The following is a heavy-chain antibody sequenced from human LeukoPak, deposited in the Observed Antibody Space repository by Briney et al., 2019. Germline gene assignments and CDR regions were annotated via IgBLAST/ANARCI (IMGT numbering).Heavy chain of an antibody. V-gene: IGHV3-30-3*02. CDR2: ISHDGSKK. CDR1: GFIFRTYA. CDR3: AKYFRATANDYFDY. Sequence: PGRSLRLSCAASGFIFRTYAMHWVRQAPGKGLEWVAFISHDGSKKYYADSVTGRFTVSRDNSKNTLYLQMNSLRAEDTAVYYCAKYFRATANDYFDYWGQGTLVTVSS. D-gene: IGHD1-26*01. J-gene: IGHJ4*02.